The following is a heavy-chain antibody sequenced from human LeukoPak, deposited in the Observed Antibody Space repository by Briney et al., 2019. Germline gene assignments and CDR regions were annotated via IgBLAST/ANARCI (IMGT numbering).Heavy chain of an antibody. CDR1: GYTFTGYF. J-gene: IGHJ4*02. D-gene: IGHD1-26*01. CDR2: INPNSGDT. Sequence: ASVKVSCKASGYTFTGYFMHWVRQAPGQGLEWMGRINPNSGDTNYAQNFQGRVTMTRDTSISTAYMELSRLRSDDTAVYYCANSGILPYYFDYWGQGTLVTVSS. V-gene: IGHV1-2*06. CDR3: ANSGILPYYFDY.